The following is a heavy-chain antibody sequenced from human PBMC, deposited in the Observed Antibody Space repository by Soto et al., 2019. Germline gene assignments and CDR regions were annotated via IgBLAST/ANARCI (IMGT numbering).Heavy chain of an antibody. CDR1: ADTFNSYA. CDR2: ITPVFGTA. CDR3: ARSLEGTTVTNWFDP. D-gene: IGHD4-17*01. V-gene: IGHV1-69*01. J-gene: IGHJ5*02. Sequence: QVQLVQSGAEVKKPGSSVKVSFKASADTFNSYALSWLSQAPGQRLEWMGGITPVFGTADYAQSFEDRLTITADDSTSTVYMEPSSLRSDDTAVYYCARSLEGTTVTNWFDPWGQGALVTVSS.